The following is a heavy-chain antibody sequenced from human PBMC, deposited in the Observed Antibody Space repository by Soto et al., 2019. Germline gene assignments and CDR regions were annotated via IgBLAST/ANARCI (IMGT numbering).Heavy chain of an antibody. D-gene: IGHD5-18*01. V-gene: IGHV1-69*02. CDR1: GSTFSSYT. J-gene: IGHJ6*02. CDR3: ARGAAMVNYGMDV. CDR2: IIPILGIA. Sequence: QVQLVQSGAEVKKPGYSVKVSCKASGSTFSSYTISWVRQAPGQGLEWMGRIIPILGIANYAQKFQGRVTITADKSTSTAYMELSSLRCEDTAVYYCARGAAMVNYGMDVWGQGTTVTVSS.